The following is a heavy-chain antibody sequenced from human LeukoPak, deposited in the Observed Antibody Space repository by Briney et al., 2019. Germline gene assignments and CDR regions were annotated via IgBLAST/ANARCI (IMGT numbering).Heavy chain of an antibody. CDR3: ARLYYDILTGYYLDY. CDR1: DDSIRDYY. CDR2: IYHSGST. Sequence: PSETLSLTCTVSDDSIRDYYRGWFRQPPGKGLEWIGYIYHSGSTYYNPSLKSRVTISVDRSKNQFSLKLSSVTAADTAVYYCARLYYDILTGYYLDYWGQGTLVTVSS. V-gene: IGHV4-30-2*01. J-gene: IGHJ4*02. D-gene: IGHD3-9*01.